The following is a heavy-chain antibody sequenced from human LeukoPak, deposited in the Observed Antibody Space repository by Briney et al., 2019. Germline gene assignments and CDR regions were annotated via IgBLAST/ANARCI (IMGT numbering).Heavy chain of an antibody. D-gene: IGHD3-3*01. CDR3: AGDKKHQTYYDFWSGYYGFDP. CDR2: IIPIFGTA. J-gene: IGHJ5*02. CDR1: GGTFSSYA. Sequence: SVKVSCKASGGTFSSYAISWVRQAPGQGLEWMGRIIPIFGTANYAQKFQGRVTITTDESTSTAYMELSSLRSEDTAVYYCAGDKKHQTYYDFWSGYYGFDPWGQGTLVTVSS. V-gene: IGHV1-69*05.